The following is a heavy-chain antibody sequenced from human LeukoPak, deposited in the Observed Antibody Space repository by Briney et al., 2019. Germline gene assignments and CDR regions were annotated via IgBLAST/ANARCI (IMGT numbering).Heavy chain of an antibody. D-gene: IGHD5-12*01. CDR1: GFTVSSNY. CDR2: IYSGGST. Sequence: GGSLRLSCAASGFTVSSNYMSWVRQAPGKGLEWVSVIYSGGSTYYADSVKGRFTISRHNSKNTLYLQMNSLRAEDTAVYYCARDSRATTNYYYHGMDVWGQGTTVTVSS. J-gene: IGHJ6*02. CDR3: ARDSRATTNYYYHGMDV. V-gene: IGHV3-53*04.